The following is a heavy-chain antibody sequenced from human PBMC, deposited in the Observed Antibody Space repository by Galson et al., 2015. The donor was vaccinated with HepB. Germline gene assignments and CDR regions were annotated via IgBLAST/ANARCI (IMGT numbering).Heavy chain of an antibody. CDR2: IIPIFGTA. V-gene: IGHV1-69*13. CDR1: GGTFSSYA. D-gene: IGHD6-6*01. Sequence: SVKVSCKASGGTFSSYAISWVRQAPGQGLEWMGGIIPIFGTANYAQKFQGRVTITADESTSTAYMELSSLRSEDTAVYYCAREREEPYSSSSGWFDPWGQGTLVTVSS. CDR3: AREREEPYSSSSGWFDP. J-gene: IGHJ5*02.